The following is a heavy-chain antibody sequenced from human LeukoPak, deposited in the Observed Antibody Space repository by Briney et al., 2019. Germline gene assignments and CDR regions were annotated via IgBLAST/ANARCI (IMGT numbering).Heavy chain of an antibody. D-gene: IGHD2-15*01. CDR2: INHSGST. Sequence: PSETLSLTCAVYGGSFSGYYWSWIRQPLGKGLEWIGEINHSGSTNYNPSLMSRVTISVDTSKNQFSLKLSSVTAADTAVYYCARGYCSGGSCYDYWGQGTLVTVSS. V-gene: IGHV4-34*01. CDR3: ARGYCSGGSCYDY. CDR1: GGSFSGYY. J-gene: IGHJ4*02.